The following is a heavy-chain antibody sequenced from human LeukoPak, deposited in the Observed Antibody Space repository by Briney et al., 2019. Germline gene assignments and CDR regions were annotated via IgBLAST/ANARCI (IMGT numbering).Heavy chain of an antibody. D-gene: IGHD1-14*01. CDR2: NYPGDSDT. J-gene: IGHJ4*02. CDR3: ARLTTVPDY. Sequence: GAALEISCKCSGSISTSYWIGWGRQRPGKGLELMVINYPGDSDTRYSPSFQGQVTISADNSISTAYLQWSSLKASDTAMYCCARLTTVPDYWGQGTMVTVSS. V-gene: IGHV5-51*01. CDR1: GSISTSYW.